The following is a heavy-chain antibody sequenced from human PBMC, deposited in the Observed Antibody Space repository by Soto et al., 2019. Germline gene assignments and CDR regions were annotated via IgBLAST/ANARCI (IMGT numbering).Heavy chain of an antibody. CDR2: IIPIFGTA. CDR3: ARASERKNSGYDYGAPYYYGMDV. Sequence: SVKVSCKASGGTFSSYAISWVRQAPGQGLEWMGGIIPIFGTANYAQKFQGRVTITADESTSTAYMELSSLRSEDTAVYYCARASERKNSGYDYGAPYYYGMDVWGQGTTVTVYS. D-gene: IGHD5-12*01. CDR1: GGTFSSYA. V-gene: IGHV1-69*13. J-gene: IGHJ6*02.